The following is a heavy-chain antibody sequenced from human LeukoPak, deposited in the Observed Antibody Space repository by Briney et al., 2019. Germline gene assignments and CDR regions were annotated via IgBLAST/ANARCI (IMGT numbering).Heavy chain of an antibody. Sequence: SETLSLTCAVYGGSFSGYYWSWIRQPPGKGLEWIGEINHSGSTNYNPSLKSRVTISVDTSKNQFSLKLSSVTAADTAVYYCASRIAAAAPCDYWGQGTLVTVSS. CDR3: ASRIAAAAPCDY. V-gene: IGHV4-34*01. D-gene: IGHD6-13*01. CDR2: INHSGST. CDR1: GGSFSGYY. J-gene: IGHJ4*02.